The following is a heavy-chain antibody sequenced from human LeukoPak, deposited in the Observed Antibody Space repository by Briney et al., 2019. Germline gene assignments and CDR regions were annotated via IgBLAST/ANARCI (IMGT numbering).Heavy chain of an antibody. D-gene: IGHD5-18*01. Sequence: LEWMGCINPNTGNTGYPQNFQGRVTMTSNTSISTAYMELSSLRSEDTAVYYCARDSGYISYWGQGTLVTVSS. CDR3: ARDSGYISY. CDR2: INPNTGNT. V-gene: IGHV1-8*01. J-gene: IGHJ4*02.